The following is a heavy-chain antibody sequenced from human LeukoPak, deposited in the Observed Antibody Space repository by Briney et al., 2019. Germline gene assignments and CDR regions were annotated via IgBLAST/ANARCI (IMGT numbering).Heavy chain of an antibody. CDR2: ISSSGSTI. J-gene: IGHJ4*02. CDR1: GFTFSDYY. Sequence: GGSLRLSCAASGFTFSDYYMSWIRQAPGKGLEWVSYISSSGSTIYYADSVKGRFTISRDNAKNSLYLQMNSLRAEDTAVYYCARESSDSSPTIDYWGQGTLVTVSS. D-gene: IGHD3-22*01. CDR3: ARESSDSSPTIDY. V-gene: IGHV3-11*01.